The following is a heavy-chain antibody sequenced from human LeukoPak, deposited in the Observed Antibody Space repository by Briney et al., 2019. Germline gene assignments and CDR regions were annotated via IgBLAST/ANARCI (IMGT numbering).Heavy chain of an antibody. CDR2: ISSSSSYI. V-gene: IGHV3-21*01. D-gene: IGHD3-10*01. Sequence: GGSLRLSCAASGFTFSSYSMNWVRQALGKGLEWVSSISSSSSYIYYADSVKGRFTISRDNAKNSLYLQMNSLRAEDTAVYYCARDRPADNVLLWFGELRGRTRDDNWFDPWGQGTLVTVSS. CDR3: ARDRPADNVLLWFGELRGRTRDDNWFDP. CDR1: GFTFSSYS. J-gene: IGHJ5*02.